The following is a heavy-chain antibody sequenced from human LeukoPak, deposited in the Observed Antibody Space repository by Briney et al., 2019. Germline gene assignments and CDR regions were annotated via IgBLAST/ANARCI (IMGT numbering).Heavy chain of an antibody. V-gene: IGHV1-2*02. CDR1: GYTFTDYY. D-gene: IGHD6-19*01. J-gene: IGHJ6*03. Sequence: ASVKVSCKPSGYTFTDYYLHWVRQAPGQGPEWMGWINPNTGDTKYAQTFQGRVTMTRDTSLSTAYMELSSLRSEDTAVYYCARGRGDTVAGTYDYYYYMDVWGKGTTVTVSS. CDR3: ARGRGDTVAGTYDYYYYMDV. CDR2: INPNTGDT.